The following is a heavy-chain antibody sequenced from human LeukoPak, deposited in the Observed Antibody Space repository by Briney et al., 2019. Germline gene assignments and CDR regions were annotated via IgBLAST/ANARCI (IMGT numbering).Heavy chain of an antibody. D-gene: IGHD4-23*01. J-gene: IGHJ4*02. CDR2: ISYDGSNK. V-gene: IGHV3-30*03. Sequence: GGSLRLSCAASGFTFSSYGMHWVRQAPGKGLEWVAVISYDGSNKYYADSVKGRFTISRDNSKNTLYLQMNSLRAEDTAVYYCARDYGGNHGVDYWGQGTLVTVSS. CDR3: ARDYGGNHGVDY. CDR1: GFTFSSYG.